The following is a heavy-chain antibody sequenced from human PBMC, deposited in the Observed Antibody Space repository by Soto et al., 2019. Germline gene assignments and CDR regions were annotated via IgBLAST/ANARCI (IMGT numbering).Heavy chain of an antibody. CDR2: IYPADSDT. J-gene: IGHJ6*02. CDR3: ATSDPGYYYGMDV. Sequence: PGESLKISCQISGYPFTTYWIGWVRQMPGKGLEWMGKIYPADSDTRYSPSVQGQVTISADKSISTAYLQWTSLKASDTAMYYCATSDPGYYYGMDVWGQGTTVTVSS. V-gene: IGHV5-51*01. CDR1: GYPFTTYW.